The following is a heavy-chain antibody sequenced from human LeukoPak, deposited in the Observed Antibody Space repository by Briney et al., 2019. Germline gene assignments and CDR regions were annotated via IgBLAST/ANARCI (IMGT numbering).Heavy chain of an antibody. V-gene: IGHV3-11*04. D-gene: IGHD3-22*01. J-gene: IGHJ3*02. CDR3: ARDWRDSSGKFPNDAFDI. CDR1: GFTFSDNY. CDR2: ISSSGSI. Sequence: PGGSLRLPCAASGFTFSDNYMSWIRQAPGKGLEWVSYISSSGSIYYADSVKGRFTISRDNAKNSLYLQMNSLRAEDTAVYYCARDWRDSSGKFPNDAFDIWGQGTMVTVSS.